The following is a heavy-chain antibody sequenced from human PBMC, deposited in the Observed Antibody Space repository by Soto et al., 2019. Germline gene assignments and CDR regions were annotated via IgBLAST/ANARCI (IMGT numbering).Heavy chain of an antibody. V-gene: IGHV4-30-4*01. CDR1: CYSISSGDYY. J-gene: IGHJ4*02. CDR2: NYYSGST. D-gene: IGHD5-18*01. CDR3: ARVQGLGYSYGVIDY. Sequence: PSETLSLTCTVSCYSISSGDYYWSCIHQPPGKGLEWIGYNYYSGSTYYNPSLKSRVTISVDTSKNQFSLKLSSVTAADTAVYYCARVQGLGYSYGVIDYWGQGTLVTVSS.